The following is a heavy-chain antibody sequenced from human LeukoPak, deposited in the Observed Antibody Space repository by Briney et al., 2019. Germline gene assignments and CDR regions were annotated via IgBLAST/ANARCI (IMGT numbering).Heavy chain of an antibody. CDR3: ARGSSYYNF. D-gene: IGHD1-26*01. J-gene: IGHJ4*02. CDR2: IYPGDSDT. Sequence: GESLKISCEGSGYSFSNYWIGWVRQMPGKGLEWMGIIYPGDSDTRYSPSFQGQVTISADKSLSTAYLQWSSLQASDTAMYYCARGSSYYNFWGQGTLVTVSS. V-gene: IGHV5-51*01. CDR1: GYSFSNYW.